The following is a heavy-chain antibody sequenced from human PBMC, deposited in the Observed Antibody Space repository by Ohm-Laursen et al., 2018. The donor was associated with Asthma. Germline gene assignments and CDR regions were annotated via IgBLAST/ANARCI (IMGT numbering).Heavy chain of an antibody. D-gene: IGHD7-27*01. CDR3: AAWGSENF. CDR2: ISFHGYNQ. J-gene: IGHJ4*02. CDR1: GFTFSSYG. Sequence: SLRLSCTATGFTFSSYGMHWVRQAPGKGLELVAIISFHGYNQYYTDSVRGRFTISRDNAKDPLSLQMNSLRVEDTAVYYCAAWGSENFWGQGTLVTVS. V-gene: IGHV3-33*05.